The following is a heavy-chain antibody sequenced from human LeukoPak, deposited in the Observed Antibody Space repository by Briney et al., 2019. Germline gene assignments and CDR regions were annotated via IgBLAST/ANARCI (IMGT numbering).Heavy chain of an antibody. CDR2: ISSRSTSI. D-gene: IGHD3-22*01. V-gene: IGHV3-21*01. CDR3: ARNYYDTSGYYHSWFFDY. Sequence: GGSLRLSCAASGFIFNSYSMNWVRQAPGKGLEWVASISSRSTSIYYADSVEGRFTISRDNDKSSLSLQMNSLRAEDTAVYFCARNYYDTSGYYHSWFFDYWGQGALVTVSS. J-gene: IGHJ4*02. CDR1: GFIFNSYS.